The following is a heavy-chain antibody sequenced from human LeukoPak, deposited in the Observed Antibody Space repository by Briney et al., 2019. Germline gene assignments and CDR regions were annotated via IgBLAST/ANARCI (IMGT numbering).Heavy chain of an antibody. V-gene: IGHV3-66*01. D-gene: IGHD3-10*01. CDR2: IYRGGTT. CDR3: ARAFGPYYFDY. J-gene: IGHJ4*02. CDR1: GFTVSTTY. Sequence: GGSLRLPCAASGFTVSTTYMNWVRQAPGKGLEWVSLIYRGGTTYYADSVKGRFTISRDNSKNTLDLQMNSLRAEDTAFYYCARAFGPYYFDYWGQGALVTVSS.